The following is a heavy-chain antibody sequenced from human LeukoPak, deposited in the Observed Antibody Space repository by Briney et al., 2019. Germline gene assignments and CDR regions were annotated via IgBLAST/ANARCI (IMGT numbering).Heavy chain of an antibody. Sequence: SETLSLTCTVSGGSISSSSYYWGWIRQPPGKGLEWIGSIYYSGSTYYNPSLKSRVTISVDTSKNQFSLKLSSVTAADTAVYYCARQPTYDSSGASKADAFDIWGQGTMVTVPS. J-gene: IGHJ3*02. CDR3: ARQPTYDSSGASKADAFDI. V-gene: IGHV4-39*01. CDR1: GGSISSSSYY. D-gene: IGHD3-22*01. CDR2: IYYSGST.